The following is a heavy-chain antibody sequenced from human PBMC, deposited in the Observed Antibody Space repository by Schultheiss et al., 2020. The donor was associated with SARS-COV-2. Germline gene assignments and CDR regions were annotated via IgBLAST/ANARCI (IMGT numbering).Heavy chain of an antibody. D-gene: IGHD1-26*01. CDR2: IYHSGST. Sequence: SETLSLTCTVSGGSVSSGTYYWSWIRQPPGKGLEWIGNIYHSGSTYSNPSLKSRVSLSVDTSKNQFSLKLTSVAAADTAVYYFARENIVGAPYYDFWGQGTLVTVSS. J-gene: IGHJ4*02. CDR3: ARENIVGAPYYDF. V-gene: IGHV4-61*01. CDR1: GGSVSSGTYY.